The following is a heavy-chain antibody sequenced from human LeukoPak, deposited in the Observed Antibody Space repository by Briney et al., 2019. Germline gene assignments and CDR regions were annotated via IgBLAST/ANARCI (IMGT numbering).Heavy chain of an antibody. CDR1: GGSISSGSYY. D-gene: IGHD5-24*01. V-gene: IGHV4-39*07. CDR3: ARVIYGYWVDY. Sequence: SQTLSLTCTVSGGSISSGSYYWSWIRQPPGKGLEWIGEINHSGSTNYNPSLKSRVTISVDTSKNQFSLKLSSVTAADTAVYYCARVIYGYWVDYWGQGTLVTVSS. J-gene: IGHJ4*02. CDR2: INHSGST.